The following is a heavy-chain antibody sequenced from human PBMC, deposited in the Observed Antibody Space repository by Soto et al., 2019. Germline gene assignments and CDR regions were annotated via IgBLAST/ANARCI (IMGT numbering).Heavy chain of an antibody. V-gene: IGHV1-69*01. Sequence: QVQLVQSGAEVKKPGSSVKVSCKASADTFNSYSLSWLRQAPGQRLEWMGGITPGFGTADYAQSFEDRLTITADDSTSTVYMELSSLRSDDTAVYYCARSLEGTTVTNWFDPWGQGALVTVSS. D-gene: IGHD4-17*01. CDR1: ADTFNSYS. J-gene: IGHJ5*02. CDR2: ITPGFGTA. CDR3: ARSLEGTTVTNWFDP.